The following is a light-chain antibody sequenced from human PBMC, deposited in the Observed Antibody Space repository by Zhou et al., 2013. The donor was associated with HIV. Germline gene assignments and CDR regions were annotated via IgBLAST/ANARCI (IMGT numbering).Light chain of an antibody. CDR2: GAS. V-gene: IGKV3D-15*01. CDR1: HTVTSN. J-gene: IGKJ2*03. Sequence: EIVLTQSPGTLSLSPGERATLSCRASHTVTSNYLAWYQHKPGQGPKVLIFGASTRANGIPGRFSGSGSGTEFTLTISSLQSEDFAVYYCQQYNNWPVGSFGQGTKLEIK. CDR3: QQYNNWPVGS.